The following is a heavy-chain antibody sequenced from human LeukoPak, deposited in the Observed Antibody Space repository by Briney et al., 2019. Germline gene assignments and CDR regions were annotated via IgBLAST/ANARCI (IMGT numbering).Heavy chain of an antibody. V-gene: IGHV3-30*18. J-gene: IGHJ6*02. D-gene: IGHD2/OR15-2a*01. CDR3: ANEHLRAYLDYGMDV. CDR1: GFTFSSYG. CDR2: ISYDGSNK. Sequence: GGSLRLSCAASGFTFSSYGMHWVRQAPGKGLEWVAVISYDGSNKYYADSVKGRFTISRDNSKNTLYLQMNSLRAEDTAVYYCANEHLRAYLDYGMDVWGQRTTVTVSS.